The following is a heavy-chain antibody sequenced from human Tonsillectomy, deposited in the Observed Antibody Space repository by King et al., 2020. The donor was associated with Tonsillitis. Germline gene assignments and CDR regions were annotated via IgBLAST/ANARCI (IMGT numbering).Heavy chain of an antibody. CDR1: GGTFNNYG. D-gene: IGHD2-15*01. CDR2: IIPIFGAT. V-gene: IGHV1-69*01. J-gene: IGHJ6*02. CDR3: ARRGIINYGMDV. Sequence: QLVQSGAEVKKPGSSLKVSCKASGGTFNNYGISWVRQAPGQGLEWMGGIIPIFGATNYAQKFQGRVTITADESTRTAYMELSSLRSDDTAVYYCARRGIINYGMDVCGQGTTVIVSS.